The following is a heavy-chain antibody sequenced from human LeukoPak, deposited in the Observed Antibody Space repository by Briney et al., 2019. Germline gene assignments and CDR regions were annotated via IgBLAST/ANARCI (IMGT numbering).Heavy chain of an antibody. D-gene: IGHD3-3*01. V-gene: IGHV3-21*01. Sequence: PGGSLRLSCAASGFTFSSYSMNWVRQAPGKGLEWVSSISSGNTYIYYADSVKGRFTISRDNTKNSLYLQMNSLRAEDTAVYYCARKYDFWSAYSEYWGQGTLVTVSS. CDR3: ARKYDFWSAYSEY. J-gene: IGHJ4*02. CDR2: ISSGNTYI. CDR1: GFTFSSYS.